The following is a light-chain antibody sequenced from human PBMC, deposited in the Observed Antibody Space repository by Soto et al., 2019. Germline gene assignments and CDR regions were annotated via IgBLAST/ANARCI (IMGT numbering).Light chain of an antibody. CDR1: SSDVGGDNY. J-gene: IGLJ1*01. V-gene: IGLV2-8*01. Sequence: QSALTQPPSASGSPGQSVTISCTGTSSDVGGDNYVSWYQQYPGKAPKLMIYEVSKRPSGVPDRFSGSKSGNTASLTVSGLQAEDEADYYCSSYAGSSSFLLGTGTKLTVL. CDR2: EVS. CDR3: SSYAGSSSFL.